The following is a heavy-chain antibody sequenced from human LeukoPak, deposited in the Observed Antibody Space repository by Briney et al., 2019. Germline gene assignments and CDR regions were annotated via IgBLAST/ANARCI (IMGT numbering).Heavy chain of an antibody. J-gene: IGHJ4*02. CDR2: ISSSSSYI. Sequence: GGSLRLSCAASGFTFSSYSMNWVRQAPGKGLEWVSSISSSSSYIYYADSVKGRFTISRDNAKNSPYLQMNSLRAEDTAVYYCARDRSDYGDYIFDYWGQGTLVTVSS. CDR3: ARDRSDYGDYIFDY. D-gene: IGHD4-17*01. CDR1: GFTFSSYS. V-gene: IGHV3-21*01.